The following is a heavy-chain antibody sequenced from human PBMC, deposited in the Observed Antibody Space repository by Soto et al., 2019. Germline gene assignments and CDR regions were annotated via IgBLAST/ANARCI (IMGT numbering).Heavy chain of an antibody. V-gene: IGHV4-30-4*01. J-gene: IGHJ6*02. CDR3: ARDLWVEPELYYYGMDV. CDR1: GDSISSADYY. D-gene: IGHD1-1*01. CDR2: IFYSGTT. Sequence: QVQLQESGPGVVRPSQTLSLTCTVSGDSISSADYYWSWIRQTPGKGLEWIGHIFYSGTTYYNPSLKSRLTISVDTSKNHFSLRLTSVTAADTAVYYCARDLWVEPELYYYGMDVWGQGTTVTVSS.